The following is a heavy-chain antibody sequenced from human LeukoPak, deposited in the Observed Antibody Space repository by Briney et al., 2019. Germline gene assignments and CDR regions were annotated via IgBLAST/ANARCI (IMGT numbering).Heavy chain of an antibody. V-gene: IGHV4-38-2*02. J-gene: IGHJ5*02. D-gene: IGHD3-10*01. Sequence: SETLSLTCAVSGYSISSGYYWGWIRQPPGKGLGWIGSIYHSGSTYYNPSLKSRVTISVDTSKNQFSLKLSSVTAADTAVYYCARDGDYYGSGSYSLFQNWFDPWGQGTLVTVSS. CDR3: ARDGDYYGSGSYSLFQNWFDP. CDR1: GYSISSGYY. CDR2: IYHSGST.